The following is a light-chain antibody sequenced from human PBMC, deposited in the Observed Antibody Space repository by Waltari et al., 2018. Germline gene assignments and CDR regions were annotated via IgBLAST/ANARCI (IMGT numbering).Light chain of an antibody. J-gene: IGKJ3*01. CDR3: QHYNSPIT. CDR1: QSISSW. CDR2: KAS. Sequence: DIQMTQSPSTLSASVGDRVTLTCRASQSISSWLAWYQQKPGKAPKLLIYKASSLESGVPSRFSGSGSGTEFTLTISSLQPDDFASYYCQHYNSPITFGPGTKVDIK. V-gene: IGKV1-5*03.